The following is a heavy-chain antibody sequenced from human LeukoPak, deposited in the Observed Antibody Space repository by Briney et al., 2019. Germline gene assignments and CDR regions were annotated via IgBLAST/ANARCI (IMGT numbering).Heavy chain of an antibody. CDR3: AKVRETWGYMDV. J-gene: IGHJ6*03. CDR2: IRYDGSNK. D-gene: IGHD3-16*01. CDR1: GFTFSSYW. V-gene: IGHV3-30*02. Sequence: GGSLRLSCAASGFTFSSYWMSWVRQAPGKGLEWVAFIRYDGSNKYYADSVKGRHTISRDNSKNTLYLQMNSLRAEDTAVYYCAKVRETWGYMDVWGKGTTVTISS.